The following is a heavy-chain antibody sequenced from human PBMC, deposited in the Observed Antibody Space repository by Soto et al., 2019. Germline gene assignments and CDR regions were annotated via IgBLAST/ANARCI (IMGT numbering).Heavy chain of an antibody. CDR1: GGSFSGYY. D-gene: IGHD6-19*01. Sequence: QVQLQQWGAGLLKPSETLSLTCAVYGGSFSGYYWSWIRQPPGKGLEWIGEINHSGSTNYNPSLKSRVTISVDTSKNQCSLKLSSVTAADTAVYYCAGGHRWGIAVAGPVGDYWGQGTLVTVSS. CDR2: INHSGST. CDR3: AGGHRWGIAVAGPVGDY. V-gene: IGHV4-34*01. J-gene: IGHJ4*02.